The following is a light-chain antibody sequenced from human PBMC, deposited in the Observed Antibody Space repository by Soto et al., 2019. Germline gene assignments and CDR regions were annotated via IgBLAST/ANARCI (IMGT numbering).Light chain of an antibody. Sequence: DVVMTQSPLSLPVTLGQPASISCRSSQSLVYSDGNTYLNWFQQSPGQSPRRLIYKVSNRDSGVPDRFSGSGSGSDFTLKISRVEAEDVGVYYCMQGPHWPPITFGQGTRLEIK. CDR1: QSLVYSDGNTY. CDR2: KVS. J-gene: IGKJ5*01. CDR3: MQGPHWPPIT. V-gene: IGKV2-30*01.